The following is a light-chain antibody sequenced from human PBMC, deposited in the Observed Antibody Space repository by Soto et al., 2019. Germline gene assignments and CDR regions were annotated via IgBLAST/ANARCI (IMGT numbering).Light chain of an antibody. CDR2: DAS. CDR1: HDGSSR. V-gene: IGKV3-15*01. CDR3: QHYTNWPLT. J-gene: IGKJ4*01. Sequence: EIVMTQSPVTLSVAPGERATLSCTASHDGSSRLAWYQQKPGQAPRLPIYDASTRATGLPARFSGSGSGPEFTLTIISLQSEECAVYYSQHYTNWPLTFGVGTKVAIK.